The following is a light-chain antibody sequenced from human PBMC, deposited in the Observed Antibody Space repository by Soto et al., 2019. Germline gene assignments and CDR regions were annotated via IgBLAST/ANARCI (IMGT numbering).Light chain of an antibody. CDR3: QQYNSYLYT. J-gene: IGKJ2*01. Sequence: DSQMTQSPSTLSASGGGRVAITCRASQSISSWLAWYQQKPGKAPKLLIYDASSLESGVPSRFSGSGSGTEFTLTISSLQPDDFATYYCQQYNSYLYTFGQGTKVDIK. CDR1: QSISSW. V-gene: IGKV1-5*01. CDR2: DAS.